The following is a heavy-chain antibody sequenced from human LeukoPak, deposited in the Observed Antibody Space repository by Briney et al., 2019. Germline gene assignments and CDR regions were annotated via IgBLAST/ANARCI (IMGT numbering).Heavy chain of an antibody. CDR3: ARRVTFGGVIVQGLDY. V-gene: IGHV3-7*01. CDR1: GFTFSSYC. J-gene: IGHJ4*02. D-gene: IGHD3-16*02. CDR2: IKEEGSEK. Sequence: GGSLRLSCAASGFTFSSYCMSWVRQAPGKGLELVANIKEEGSEKYYVDSVKGRFTISRDNAKNSLYLQMNSLRAEDTAVYYCARRVTFGGVIVQGLDYWGQGTLVTVSS.